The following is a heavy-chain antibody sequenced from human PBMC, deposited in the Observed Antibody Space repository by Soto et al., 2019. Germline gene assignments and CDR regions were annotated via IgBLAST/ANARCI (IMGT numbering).Heavy chain of an antibody. CDR2: ISAYNGNT. CDR3: ARQQWLYYYYGMDV. CDR1: GYTFTTYG. D-gene: IGHD6-19*01. Sequence: QVQLVQSGAEVKKPGASVKVSCKASGYTFTTYGISWVRQAPGQGLEWMGWISAYNGNTNYAQKLQGRVTMTTDTATSTADRELRSLRSDDTAVYYCARQQWLYYYYGMDVWGQGTTVTVSS. V-gene: IGHV1-18*01. J-gene: IGHJ6*02.